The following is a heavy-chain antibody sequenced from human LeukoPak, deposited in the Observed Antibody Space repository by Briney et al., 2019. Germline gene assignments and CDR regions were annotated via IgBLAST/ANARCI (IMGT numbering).Heavy chain of an antibody. Sequence: ASVKVSCKASGYTFTGYYMHWVRQAPGQGLEWMGWINPNSGGTNYAQKSQGRVTITTDESTSTAYMELSSLRSEDTAVYYCAREIRRDGYNFSPTGYWGQGTLVTVSS. CDR3: AREIRRDGYNFSPTGY. CDR2: INPNSGGT. CDR1: GYTFTGYY. J-gene: IGHJ4*02. V-gene: IGHV1-2*02. D-gene: IGHD5-24*01.